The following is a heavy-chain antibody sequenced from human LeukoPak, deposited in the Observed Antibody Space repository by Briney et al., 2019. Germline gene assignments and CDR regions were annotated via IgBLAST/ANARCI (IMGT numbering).Heavy chain of an antibody. Sequence: GGSLRLSCAASGFTFSSYAMTWVRQAPGKGLEWVSVIYSDDSTYYADSVKGRFTISRDNSKNTLYLQMSSLRAEDTAVYYCAHSSYNWYDGMDVWGQGTTVTVSS. CDR2: IYSDDST. CDR1: GFTFSSYA. D-gene: IGHD1-20*01. J-gene: IGHJ6*02. CDR3: AHSSYNWYDGMDV. V-gene: IGHV3-53*01.